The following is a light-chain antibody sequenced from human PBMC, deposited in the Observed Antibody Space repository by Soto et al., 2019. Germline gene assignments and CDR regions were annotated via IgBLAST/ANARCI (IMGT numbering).Light chain of an antibody. CDR3: QQYNSYSPWT. CDR2: KAS. J-gene: IGKJ1*01. V-gene: IGKV1-5*03. Sequence: DIQMTQSPSTLSASVGDRVTITCRAGQSISSWLAWYQQKPGKAPKLLIYKASSLKSGVPSRFSGSGSGTEFTLTISSLQPDDFATYYCQQYNSYSPWTFGQGTKVEIK. CDR1: QSISSW.